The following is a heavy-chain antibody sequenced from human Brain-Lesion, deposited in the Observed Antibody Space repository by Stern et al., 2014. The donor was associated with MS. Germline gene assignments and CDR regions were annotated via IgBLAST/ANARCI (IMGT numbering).Heavy chain of an antibody. CDR2: IYYSGNP. CDR3: AGEEDIRYCSGGSCTGNWFDP. J-gene: IGHJ5*02. Sequence: VQLVESGPGLVKPSETLSLTCTVAGGSVSSTSYAWAWIRQPPGKGLEWIGTIYYSGNPYYVRSLKSRLTISLATPKNQFSLQLRSVTAADTAVYYCAGEEDIRYCSGGSCTGNWFDPWGQGTLVTVSS. V-gene: IGHV4-39*01. CDR1: GGSVSSTSYA. D-gene: IGHD2-15*01.